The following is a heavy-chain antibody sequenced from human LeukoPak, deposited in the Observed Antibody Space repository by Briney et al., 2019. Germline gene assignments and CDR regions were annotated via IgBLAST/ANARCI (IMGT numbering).Heavy chain of an antibody. D-gene: IGHD1-26*01. CDR3: ASLRERSYYARGFDY. CDR1: GGSISSSSYY. Sequence: SETLSLTCTVSGGSISSSSYYWGWIRQPPGKGLEWIGSIYYSGSTYYNPSLKSRVTISVDTSKNQFSLKLRSVTAAGTAVYYCASLRERSYYARGFDYWGQGTLVTVSS. V-gene: IGHV4-39*01. J-gene: IGHJ4*02. CDR2: IYYSGST.